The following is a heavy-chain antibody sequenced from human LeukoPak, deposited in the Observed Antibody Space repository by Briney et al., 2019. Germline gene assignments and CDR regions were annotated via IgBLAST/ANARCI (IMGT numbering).Heavy chain of an antibody. Sequence: SETLSLTCTVSGGSISSYYWSWIRQPPGKGLEWIGYIYYSGSTNYNPSLKSRVTISVDTSKNQFSLKLSSVTAADTAVYYCARDGIEEYFDYWGRGTLVTVSS. V-gene: IGHV4-59*01. CDR3: ARDGIEEYFDY. CDR2: IYYSGST. J-gene: IGHJ4*02. CDR1: GGSISSYY. D-gene: IGHD1-1*01.